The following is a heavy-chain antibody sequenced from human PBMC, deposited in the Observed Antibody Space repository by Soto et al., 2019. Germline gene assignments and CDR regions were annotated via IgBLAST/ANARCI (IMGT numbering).Heavy chain of an antibody. J-gene: IGHJ4*02. CDR1: GFTFSSYS. Sequence: EVHLVESGGGLVQPGGSLRLSCAASGFTFSSYSLNWVRQAPGKGLEWVSYITSSGTTVYYADYVRGRFTISRDNAKNSLYLQMNSLRDDDTAVYYCARGSSNWASYFDFWGQGTLVTVSS. CDR2: ITSSGTTV. V-gene: IGHV3-48*02. CDR3: ARGSSNWASYFDF. D-gene: IGHD6-13*01.